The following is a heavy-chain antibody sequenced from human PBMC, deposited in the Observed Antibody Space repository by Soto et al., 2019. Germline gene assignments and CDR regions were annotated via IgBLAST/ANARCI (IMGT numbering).Heavy chain of an antibody. CDR1: GGSISSGGYY. CDR3: ASVNDVDTAFDY. Sequence: PSETLSLTCTVSGGSISSGGYYWSWIRQHPGKGLEWIGYIYYSGSTYYNPSLKSRVTISVDTSKNQFSLKLSSVTAADTAVYYCASVNDVDTAFDYWGQGTLVTVSS. V-gene: IGHV4-31*02. J-gene: IGHJ4*02. CDR2: IYYSGST. D-gene: IGHD5-18*01.